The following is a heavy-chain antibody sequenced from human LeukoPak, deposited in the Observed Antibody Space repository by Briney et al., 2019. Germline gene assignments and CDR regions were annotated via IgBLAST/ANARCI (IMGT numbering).Heavy chain of an antibody. J-gene: IGHJ4*02. CDR2: IKSKTDGGTT. V-gene: IGHV3-15*01. CDR1: GFTFSNAW. Sequence: GSLRLSCAASGFTFSNAWMSWVRQAPGKGLEWVGRIKSKTDGGTTDYAAPVKGGFTISRDDSKNTLYLQMNSLKAEDTAVYYCTTAVGPIDIFDYWGQGTLVTVSS. D-gene: IGHD1-26*01. CDR3: TTAVGPIDIFDY.